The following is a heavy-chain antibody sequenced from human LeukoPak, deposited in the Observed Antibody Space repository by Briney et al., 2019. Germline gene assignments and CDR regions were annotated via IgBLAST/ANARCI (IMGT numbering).Heavy chain of an antibody. D-gene: IGHD6-13*01. Sequence: SETLSLTCAVYGGSFSGYYWSWIRQPPGKGLEWIGEINHSGSTNYNPYLKSRVTISVDTSKNQFSLKLSSVTAADTAVYYCARGYSSSWNGGDFDYWGQGTLVTVSS. CDR2: INHSGST. CDR3: ARGYSSSWNGGDFDY. J-gene: IGHJ4*02. V-gene: IGHV4-34*01. CDR1: GGSFSGYY.